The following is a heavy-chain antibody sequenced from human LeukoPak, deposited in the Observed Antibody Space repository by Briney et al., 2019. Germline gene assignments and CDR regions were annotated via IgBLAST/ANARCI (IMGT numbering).Heavy chain of an antibody. CDR3: ARGRSHNYDILTGYRRGGFDP. CDR2: INHSGST. CDR1: GGSFSGYY. D-gene: IGHD3-9*01. J-gene: IGHJ5*02. Sequence: PSETLSLTCAVYGGSFSGYYWSWIRQPPGKGLEWIGEINHSGSTNYNPSLKSRVTISVDTSKNQLSLKLSSVTAADTAVYYCARGRSHNYDILTGYRRGGFDPWGQGTLVTVSS. V-gene: IGHV4-34*01.